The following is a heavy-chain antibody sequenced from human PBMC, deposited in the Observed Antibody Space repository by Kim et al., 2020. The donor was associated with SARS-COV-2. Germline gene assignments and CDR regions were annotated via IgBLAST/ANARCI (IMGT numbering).Heavy chain of an antibody. CDR3: ARVNIDNWFDP. V-gene: IGHV6-1*01. Sequence: NEYAVSVQSRITINPDTSRTQFSLQLRSVTPEDTAVYYCARVNIDNWFDPWGQGTLVTVSS. J-gene: IGHJ5*02. CDR2: N.